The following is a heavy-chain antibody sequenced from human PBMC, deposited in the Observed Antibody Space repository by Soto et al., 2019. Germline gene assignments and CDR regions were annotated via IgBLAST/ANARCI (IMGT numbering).Heavy chain of an antibody. CDR2: IYYSGGT. CDR3: TRDRGGYGWFDP. J-gene: IGHJ5*02. V-gene: IGHV4-31*03. CDR1: GGSISSGGYY. Sequence: QVQLQESGPGLVKPSQTLSLTCTVSGGSISSGGYYWSWIRQHPGKGLEYIGYIYYSGGTYSNPSLRSRVSISVDTSKNQFSLKLSSVTAADTAGYHCTRDRGGYGWFDPWGQGTLVTVSS. D-gene: IGHD5-12*01.